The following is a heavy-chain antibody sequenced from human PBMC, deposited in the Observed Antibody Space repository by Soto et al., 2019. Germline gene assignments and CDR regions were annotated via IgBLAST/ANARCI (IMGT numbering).Heavy chain of an antibody. D-gene: IGHD3-3*01. J-gene: IGHJ3*02. CDR3: AKTYYDFWSGPVHDAFDI. Sequence: GGSLRLSCAASGFSFSDFSMNWFRQAPGRGLEWVSFIDLTGSPTYYADSVKGRFTVSRDISKKTVYLQMNSLRAEDTAVYYCAKTYYDFWSGPVHDAFDIWGQGTMVTVSS. V-gene: IGHV3-23*05. CDR2: IDLTGSPT. CDR1: GFSFSDFS.